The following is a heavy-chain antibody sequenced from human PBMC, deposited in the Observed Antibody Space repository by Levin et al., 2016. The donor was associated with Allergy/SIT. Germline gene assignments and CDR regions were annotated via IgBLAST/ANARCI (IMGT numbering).Heavy chain of an antibody. CDR1: GGSISSSSYY. Sequence: SETLSLTCTVSGGSISSSSYYWGWIRQPPGKGLEWIGSMYYSGSTYYNPSLKSRVTISVDTSKNQFSLKLSSVTAADTAVYYCARQFSNYDFWSGYNYWGQGTLVTVSS. J-gene: IGHJ4*02. CDR2: MYYSGST. V-gene: IGHV4-39*01. CDR3: ARQFSNYDFWSGYNY. D-gene: IGHD3-3*01.